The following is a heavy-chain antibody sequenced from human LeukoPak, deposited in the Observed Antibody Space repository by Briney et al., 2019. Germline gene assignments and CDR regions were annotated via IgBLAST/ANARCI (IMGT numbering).Heavy chain of an antibody. CDR1: GFTFTNFW. J-gene: IGHJ2*01. CDR2: IKQDGTEK. CDR3: AKGTYYYGSTESTGSWYFDL. V-gene: IGHV3-7*03. D-gene: IGHD3-10*01. Sequence: PGGSLRLSCVASGFTFTNFWMSWVRQAPGKGLEWVANIKQDGTEKYYVDSVKGRFTISRDNAKTSLYLQMNSLRAEDTAVYYCAKGTYYYGSTESTGSWYFDLWGRGTLVTVSS.